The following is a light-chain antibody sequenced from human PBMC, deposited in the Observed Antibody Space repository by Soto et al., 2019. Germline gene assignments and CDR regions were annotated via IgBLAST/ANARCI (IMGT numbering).Light chain of an antibody. CDR2: GAS. CDR1: QSVRSN. V-gene: IGKV3-15*01. Sequence: EIVLTQSPGTLSLSPGERATLSCRASQSVRSNLAWYQHKTGQAPRLLIYGASTRATGIPARFSGSGSGTEFSLTISSLQSEDFAVYYCQQYDNWLTFGGGTKVDI. CDR3: QQYDNWLT. J-gene: IGKJ4*01.